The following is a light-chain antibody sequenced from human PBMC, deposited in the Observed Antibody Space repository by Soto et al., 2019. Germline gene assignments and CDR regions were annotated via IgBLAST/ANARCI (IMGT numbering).Light chain of an antibody. J-gene: IGKJ5*01. CDR3: QQYNSYPLT. CDR1: QSISNL. Sequence: DIQMTQSPSTLSASVGDRVTITCRATQSISNLLAWYQQKPGRAPTLLIYKASTLESGVPSRFSGSGSGTAFTLTISSLQPDDLATYYCQQYNSYPLTFGQGTRLEIK. V-gene: IGKV1-5*03. CDR2: KAS.